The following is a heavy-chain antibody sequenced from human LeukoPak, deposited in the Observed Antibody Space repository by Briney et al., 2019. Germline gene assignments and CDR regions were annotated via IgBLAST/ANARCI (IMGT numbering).Heavy chain of an antibody. CDR1: GYSFSSYW. CDR3: ARPGPHWYFEF. V-gene: IGHV5-51*01. CDR2: IYPDDSDI. J-gene: IGHJ2*01. Sequence: GESLKISCKGSGYSFSSYWIAWVRQMPGKGLEWMGIIYPDDSDIRYSPSFQGQVTISVDKPISTTYLQWSSLKSSDTAMYYCARPGPHWYFEFWGRGTLVTVSS.